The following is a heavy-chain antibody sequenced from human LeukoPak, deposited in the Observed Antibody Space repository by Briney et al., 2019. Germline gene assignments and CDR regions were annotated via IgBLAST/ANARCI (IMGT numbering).Heavy chain of an antibody. D-gene: IGHD3-22*01. CDR1: GYTFTSYY. J-gene: IGHJ4*02. CDR3: ARGLGSSGYYGV. Sequence: ASVKVSCKASGYTFTSYYIHWVRPAPGQGRKWVGIINPNVGSTSSAQKFQGRVTMTRDTSTTTVYMELSSLRSEDTAVYYCARGLGSSGYYGVWGQGTLVTVSS. V-gene: IGHV1-46*01. CDR2: INPNVGST.